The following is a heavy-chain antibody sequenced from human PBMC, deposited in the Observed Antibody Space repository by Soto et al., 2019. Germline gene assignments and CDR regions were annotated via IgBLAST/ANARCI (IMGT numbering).Heavy chain of an antibody. Sequence: QVQLVKSGAEVKKPGSSVKVSCKASGDVFRSYGINWVRQAPGQGLEWMGGIIPISGTTNYAQKFQGRVAITADESTDTVDMELSRLRSEDTAVYFCARVRCFNGLCHTADYGMDVWGQGTTVTVSS. V-gene: IGHV1-69*01. J-gene: IGHJ6*02. D-gene: IGHD2-8*01. CDR1: GDVFRSYG. CDR3: ARVRCFNGLCHTADYGMDV. CDR2: IIPISGTT.